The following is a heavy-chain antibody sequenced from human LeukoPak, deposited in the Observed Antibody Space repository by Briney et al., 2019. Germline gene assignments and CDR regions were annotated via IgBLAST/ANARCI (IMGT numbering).Heavy chain of an antibody. J-gene: IGHJ4*02. CDR2: INPNSGGT. Sequence: ASVKVSCKASGYTFTGYYMHWVRQAPGQGLEWMGWINPNSGGTNYAQKFQGRVTMTRDTSISTAYVELSSLRSEDTAVYYCATVTKQVKHFDYWGQGTLVTVSS. V-gene: IGHV1-2*02. CDR3: ATVTKQVKHFDY. CDR1: GYTFTGYY. D-gene: IGHD3-3*01.